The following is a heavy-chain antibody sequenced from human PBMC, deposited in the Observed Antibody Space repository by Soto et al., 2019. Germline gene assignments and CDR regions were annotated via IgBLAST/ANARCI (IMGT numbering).Heavy chain of an antibody. J-gene: IGHJ6*02. CDR1: GYNFIRYG. CDR3: AGELGSDNYYHGLDV. D-gene: IGHD3-3*02. Sequence: QVQLVQSGAEVKKPGASVRVSCKASGYNFIRYGISWVRQAPGQGLEWMGWTSAYNGDTDYAQKFQGRVTMATDTSTSTAYMDLRSLRSDDTAVYYCAGELGSDNYYHGLDVWGQGTTVTVSS. CDR2: TSAYNGDT. V-gene: IGHV1-18*01.